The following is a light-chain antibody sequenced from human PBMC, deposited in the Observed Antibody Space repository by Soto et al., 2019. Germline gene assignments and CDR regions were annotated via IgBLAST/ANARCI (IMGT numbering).Light chain of an antibody. CDR3: QQYNNWPLL. CDR2: GAS. V-gene: IGKV3-15*01. J-gene: IGKJ2*01. CDR1: QSVSSN. Sequence: EIVMTQSPATLSVSPWERATLSCRASQSVSSNLAWYQQKPGQAPRLLIYGASTRATGIPARFSGSGSGTEFTLTISSLQSEDFAVYYCQQYNNWPLLFGQGTKLEIK.